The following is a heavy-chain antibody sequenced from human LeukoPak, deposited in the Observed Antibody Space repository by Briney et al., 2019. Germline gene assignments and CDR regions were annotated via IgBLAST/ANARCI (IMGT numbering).Heavy chain of an antibody. CDR2: IRHDESEI. Sequence: PGGSLRLSCAASGFTFTNYWMSWVRQPPGKGLEWVANIRHDESEIYYVDSVKGRFTISRDNTKDSLFLQMNSLRAEDTAVYYCTANFDYWGQGTRVTVS. V-gene: IGHV3-7*01. J-gene: IGHJ4*02. CDR1: GFTFTNYW. CDR3: TANFDY.